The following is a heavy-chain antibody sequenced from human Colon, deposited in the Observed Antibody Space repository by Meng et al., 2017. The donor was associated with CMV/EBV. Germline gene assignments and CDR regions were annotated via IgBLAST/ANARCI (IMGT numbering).Heavy chain of an antibody. Sequence: QVQRVQSGAEVKKPGASVRVSCKASGDTFSKLYIHWVRQAPGQGLEWMGLITPNGDSTYYAQNFQGRVTMTSDTSTSTIYMDLNNLRSEDTAVYYCARQISVGSVDPWGQGTLVTVSS. V-gene: IGHV1-46*01. CDR2: ITPNGDST. CDR1: GDTFSKLY. D-gene: IGHD1-26*01. CDR3: ARQISVGSVDP. J-gene: IGHJ5*02.